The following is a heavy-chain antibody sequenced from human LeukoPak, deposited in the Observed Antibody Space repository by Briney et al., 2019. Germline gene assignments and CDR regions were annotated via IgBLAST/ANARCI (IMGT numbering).Heavy chain of an antibody. J-gene: IGHJ4*02. V-gene: IGHV4-38-2*02. Sequence: PSETLSLTCTVSGYSISSGYYWGWIRQPPGKGLEWIGSIYHSGSTYYNPSLKSRVTISVDTSKNQFSLKLSSVTAADTAVYYCAALVEMATMTDYWGQGTLVTVSS. D-gene: IGHD5-24*01. CDR2: IYHSGST. CDR3: AALVEMATMTDY. CDR1: GYSISSGYY.